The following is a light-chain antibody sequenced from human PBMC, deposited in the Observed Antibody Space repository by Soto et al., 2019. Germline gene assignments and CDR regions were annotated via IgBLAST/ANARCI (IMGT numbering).Light chain of an antibody. CDR3: CSYTRTSNHYF. V-gene: IGLV2-14*01. CDR2: EVR. Sequence: LTQPHSVSESPGKTVTISCTGTSSDIGDYDYVSWYQQRPGRAPKLMIYEVRYRPSGVSNRFSGSKSGNTASLTISGLQAEDEADYYCCSYTRTSNHYFFGSGTKLTVL. CDR1: SSDIGDYDY. J-gene: IGLJ1*01.